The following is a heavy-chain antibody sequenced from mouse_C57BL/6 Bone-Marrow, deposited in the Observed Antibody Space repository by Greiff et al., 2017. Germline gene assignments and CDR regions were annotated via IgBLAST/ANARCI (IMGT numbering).Heavy chain of an antibody. V-gene: IGHV10-1*01. CDR2: IRSKSNNYAT. D-gene: IGHD1-3*01. Sequence: EVKLVESGGGLVQPKGSLKLSCAASGFSFNTYAMTWVRQAPGKGLEWVARIRSKSNNYATYYADSVKDRFTISRDDSESMLYLQMNNCKTEATAMYYCVSHNLHYVDYGGRGTTLTVSA. CDR3: VSHNLHYVDY. J-gene: IGHJ2*01. CDR1: GFSFNTYA.